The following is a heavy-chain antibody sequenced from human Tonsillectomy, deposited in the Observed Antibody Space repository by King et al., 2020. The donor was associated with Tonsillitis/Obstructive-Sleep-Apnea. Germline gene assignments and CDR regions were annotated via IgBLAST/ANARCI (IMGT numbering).Heavy chain of an antibody. CDR1: GFTCSDHY. J-gene: IGHJ6*04. Sequence: VQLVESGGGLVQPGGSLRLSCAASGFTCSDHYMDWVRQAPGKGLEWVGRTRNKVNSDTTEYAASVKGRFIISRDDSKNSLYLQMNSLKTEDTAVYYCARGQQLVGAQAFRGMDVWGKGTTVTVSS. V-gene: IGHV3-72*01. CDR3: ARGQQLVGAQAFRGMDV. CDR2: TRNKVNSDTT. D-gene: IGHD6-6*01.